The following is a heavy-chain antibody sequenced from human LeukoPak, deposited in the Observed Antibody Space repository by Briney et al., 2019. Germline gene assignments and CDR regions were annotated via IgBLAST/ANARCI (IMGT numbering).Heavy chain of an antibody. J-gene: IGHJ4*02. Sequence: PSETLSLTCAVYGGPFSGYYWSWIRQPPGKGLEWIGRIYYSGSTYYNPSLKGRVTISVDTSKNQFSLKLSSVTAADTAVYYCANYYGSGSPIWYYFDYWGQGTLVTVSS. D-gene: IGHD3-10*01. V-gene: IGHV4-34*01. CDR3: ANYYGSGSPIWYYFDY. CDR1: GGPFSGYY. CDR2: IYYSGST.